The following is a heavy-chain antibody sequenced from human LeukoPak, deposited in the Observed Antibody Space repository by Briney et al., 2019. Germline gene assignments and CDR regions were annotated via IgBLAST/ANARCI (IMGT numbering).Heavy chain of an antibody. CDR3: AKGNIVATDTHFDY. Sequence: EGSLRLSCAASGFTFSSYGMHWVRQAPGKGLEWVAVISYDGSNKYYADSVKGRFTISRDNSKNTLYLQMNSLRAEDTAVYYCAKGNIVATDTHFDYWGQGTLVTVSS. CDR1: GFTFSSYG. CDR2: ISYDGSNK. D-gene: IGHD5-12*01. J-gene: IGHJ4*02. V-gene: IGHV3-30*18.